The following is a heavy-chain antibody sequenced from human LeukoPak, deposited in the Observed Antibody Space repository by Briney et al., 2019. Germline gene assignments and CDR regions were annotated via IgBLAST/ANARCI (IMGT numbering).Heavy chain of an antibody. CDR2: INHSGST. CDR3: ARRWLQRQGPFDY. V-gene: IGHV4-34*01. CDR1: GGSFSGYY. D-gene: IGHD5-18*01. Sequence: SETLSLTCAVYGGSFSGYYWSWIRQPPGKGLEWIGEINHSGSTNYNPSLKSRVTISVDTSKNQFSLKLSSVTAADTAVYYWARRWLQRQGPFDYWGQGTLVTVSS. J-gene: IGHJ4*02.